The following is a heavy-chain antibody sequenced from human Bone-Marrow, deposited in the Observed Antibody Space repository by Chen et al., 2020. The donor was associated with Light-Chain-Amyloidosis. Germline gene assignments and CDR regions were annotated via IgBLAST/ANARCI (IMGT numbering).Heavy chain of an antibody. CDR2: VYHSGSS. CDR1: GFSLNSGYY. Sequence: QVQLQESGPGLVKPSETLFLTCGVSGFSLNSGYYWVWIRQPPGKGLEWIGSVYHSGSSYYNPSLKNRVTISVDTSKNQVSLRLNSVTAADTAVYYCASPLDTWGPGTLVIVSS. V-gene: IGHV4-38-2*01. J-gene: IGHJ5*02. CDR3: ASPLDT.